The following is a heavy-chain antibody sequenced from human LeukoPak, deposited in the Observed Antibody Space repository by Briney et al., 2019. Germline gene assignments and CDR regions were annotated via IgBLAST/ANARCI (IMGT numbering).Heavy chain of an antibody. Sequence: SETLSLTCAVSGGSISSGGYSWSWIRQPPGKGLEWIGYIYHSGSTYYNPSLKSRVTISVDRSKNQFSLKLSSVTAADTAVYYCARSRYDSSGYYPHDYWGQGTLVTVSS. CDR3: ARSRYDSSGYYPHDY. CDR2: IYHSGST. J-gene: IGHJ4*02. V-gene: IGHV4-30-2*01. D-gene: IGHD3-22*01. CDR1: GGSISSGGYS.